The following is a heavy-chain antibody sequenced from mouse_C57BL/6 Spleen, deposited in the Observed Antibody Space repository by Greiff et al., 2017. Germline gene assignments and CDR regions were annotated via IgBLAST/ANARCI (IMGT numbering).Heavy chain of an antibody. CDR2: ISDGGSYT. D-gene: IGHD4-1*01. CDR3: AREGSGKGNYFDY. Sequence: DVQLVESGGGLVKPGGSLKLSCAASGFTFSSYAMSWVRQTPEKRLEWVATISDGGSYTYYPDNVKGRFTISRDNAKNNLYLQMSHLKSEDTAMYYCAREGSGKGNYFDYWGQGTTLTVSS. CDR1: GFTFSSYA. V-gene: IGHV5-4*01. J-gene: IGHJ2*01.